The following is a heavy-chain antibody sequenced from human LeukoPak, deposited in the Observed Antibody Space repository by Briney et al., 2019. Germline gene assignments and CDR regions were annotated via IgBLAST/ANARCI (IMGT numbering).Heavy chain of an antibody. V-gene: IGHV3-30*01. CDR2: ISHDGTNK. D-gene: IGHD5-18*01. CDR3: AGEDVDTGDF. Sequence: GGSLRLSCAASGFTFTNAVIHWVRLAAGKGLEWVSFISHDGTNKYYSDSVDGRFTVSRLNSQNTVYLQMTDLRPDDTATYYCAGEDVDTGDFWGQGTLVTVSS. CDR1: GFTFTNAV. J-gene: IGHJ4*02.